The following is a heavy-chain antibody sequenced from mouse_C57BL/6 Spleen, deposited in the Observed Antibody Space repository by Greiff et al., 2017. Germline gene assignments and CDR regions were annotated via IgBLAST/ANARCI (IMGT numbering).Heavy chain of an antibody. V-gene: IGHV2-5*01. CDR1: GFSLTSYG. CDR2: IWRGGST. Sequence: QVQLQQSGPGLVQPSQSLSITCTVSGFSLTSYGVHWVRQSPGKGLEWLGVIWRGGSTDYNAAFMSRLSITKDNSKSQVFFKMNSLQADDTAIYYGAKSHYYGSSYLDYWGQGTTLTVSS. CDR3: AKSHYYGSSYLDY. D-gene: IGHD1-1*01. J-gene: IGHJ2*01.